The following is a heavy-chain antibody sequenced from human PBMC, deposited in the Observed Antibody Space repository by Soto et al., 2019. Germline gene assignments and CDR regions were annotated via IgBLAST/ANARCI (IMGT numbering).Heavy chain of an antibody. V-gene: IGHV3-21*01. CDR2: ISSGSVHI. Sequence: GGSLRLSCAASGFTFNSYSVNWARQAPGKGLEWVASISSGSVHIDFADSVKGRFTISRDDVTNSVSLQMDSLRVEDTGIYYCARYDAFKAFDLWGQGAMVTVSS. CDR1: GFTFNSYS. J-gene: IGHJ3*01. CDR3: ARYDAFKAFDL. D-gene: IGHD1-1*01.